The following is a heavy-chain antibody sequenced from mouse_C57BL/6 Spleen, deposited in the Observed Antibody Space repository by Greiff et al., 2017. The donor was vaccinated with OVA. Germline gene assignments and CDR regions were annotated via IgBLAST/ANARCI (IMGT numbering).Heavy chain of an antibody. D-gene: IGHD2-4*01. Sequence: QVHVKQPGAELVKPGASVKVSCKASGYTFTSYWMHWVKQRPGQGLEWIGRIHPSDSDTNYNQKFKGKATLTVDKSSSTAYMQLSSLTSEDSAVYYCAMDYDSAWFAYWGQGTLVTVSA. V-gene: IGHV1-74*01. CDR1: GYTFTSYW. CDR3: AMDYDSAWFAY. J-gene: IGHJ3*01. CDR2: IHPSDSDT.